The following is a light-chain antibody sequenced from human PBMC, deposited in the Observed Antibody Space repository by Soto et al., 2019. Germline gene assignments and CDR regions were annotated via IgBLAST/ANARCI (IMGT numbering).Light chain of an antibody. CDR3: QQYNTQYT. J-gene: IGKJ2*01. V-gene: IGKV1-5*03. CDR2: KAS. CDR1: QSISSW. Sequence: DIQMTQSPSTLSASVGDRVTITCRASQSISSWLAWYQQKPGKAPKLLIYKASSLESGVPSRFSGSGSGTEFTLTISSLQPDEFATYYCQQYNTQYTFGQGTKLEIK.